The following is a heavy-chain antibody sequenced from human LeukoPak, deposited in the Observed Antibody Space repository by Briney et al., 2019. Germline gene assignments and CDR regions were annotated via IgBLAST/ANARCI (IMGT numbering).Heavy chain of an antibody. CDR1: GGSISSGGYY. Sequence: SETLSLTCTVSGGSISSGGYYWSWIRQHPGKGLEWIGYIYYSGSTYYNPSLKSRVTISVDTSKNQFSLKLSSVTAADTAVYYCARDTTEFFSDYWGQGTLVTVSS. V-gene: IGHV4-31*03. CDR2: IYYSGST. D-gene: IGHD3-10*01. J-gene: IGHJ4*02. CDR3: ARDTTEFFSDY.